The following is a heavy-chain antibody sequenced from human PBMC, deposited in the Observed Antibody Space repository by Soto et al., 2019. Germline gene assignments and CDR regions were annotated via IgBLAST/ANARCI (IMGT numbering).Heavy chain of an antibody. V-gene: IGHV3-21*01. CDR1: GFTFSSYS. CDR2: ISSSSSYI. Sequence: GSLRLSCAASGFTFSSYSMNWVRQAPGKGLEWVSSISSSSSYIYYADSVKGRFTISRDNAKNSLYLQMNSLRAEDTAVYYCAVIVVVTAPHDAFDIWGQGTMVTVSS. J-gene: IGHJ3*02. D-gene: IGHD2-21*02. CDR3: AVIVVVTAPHDAFDI.